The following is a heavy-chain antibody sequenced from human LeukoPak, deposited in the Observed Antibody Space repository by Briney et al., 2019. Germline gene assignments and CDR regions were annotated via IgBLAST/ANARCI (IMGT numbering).Heavy chain of an antibody. J-gene: IGHJ3*02. Sequence: KPSDTLSLTCAVYGGSFSGYYWSWIRQPPGKGLEWIGEINHSGSTNYNPSLKSRVTISVDTSKNQFSLKLSSVTAADTAVYYCAGKGASGAFDIWGQGTMVTVSS. V-gene: IGHV4-34*01. CDR1: GGSFSGYY. CDR2: INHSGST. D-gene: IGHD4/OR15-4a*01. CDR3: AGKGASGAFDI.